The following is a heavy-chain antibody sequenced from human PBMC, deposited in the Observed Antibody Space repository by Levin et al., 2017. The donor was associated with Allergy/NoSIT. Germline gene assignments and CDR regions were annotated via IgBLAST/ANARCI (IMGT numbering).Heavy chain of an antibody. CDR2: IYTSGST. CDR1: GGSISSSY. J-gene: IGHJ5*02. D-gene: IGHD6-19*01. CDR3: ARAGASGGYWFDP. Sequence: PSQTLSLTCTVSGGSISSSYWSWIRQPAGKGLEWIGRIYTSGSTNYNPSLKSRVTMSVDTSKNQFSLRLSSVTAADTAVYYCARAGASGGYWFDPWGQGTLVTVSS. V-gene: IGHV4-4*07.